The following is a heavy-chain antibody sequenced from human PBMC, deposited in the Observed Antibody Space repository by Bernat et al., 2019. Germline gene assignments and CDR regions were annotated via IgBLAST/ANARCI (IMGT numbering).Heavy chain of an antibody. Sequence: QVQLVESGGGVVQPGRSLRLSCAASGFTFSSYGMHWVRQAPGKGLEWVAVIWYDGSNKYYADSVKGRFTISRDNSKNTLYLQMNSLRAEDTAVYYCARGILTGYYIDAFDIWGQGTMVTVSS. CDR1: GFTFSSYG. CDR3: ARGILTGYYIDAFDI. V-gene: IGHV3-33*01. D-gene: IGHD3-9*01. CDR2: IWYDGSNK. J-gene: IGHJ3*02.